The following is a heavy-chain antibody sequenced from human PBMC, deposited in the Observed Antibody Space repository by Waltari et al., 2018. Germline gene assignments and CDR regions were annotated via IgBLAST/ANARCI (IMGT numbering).Heavy chain of an antibody. CDR2: ISYDESNK. V-gene: IGHV3-30-3*01. CDR3: ARDRESGYDSPYYYYYMDV. CDR1: GFTFSSYA. J-gene: IGHJ6*03. Sequence: QVQLVESGGGVVQPGRSLRLSCAASGFTFSSYAMHWVRQAPGKGLKWVAVISYDESNKYYADSVKGRFTISRDISNNTLYLQMNSLRAEDTAVYYCARDRESGYDSPYYYYYMDVWGKGTTVTVSS. D-gene: IGHD5-12*01.